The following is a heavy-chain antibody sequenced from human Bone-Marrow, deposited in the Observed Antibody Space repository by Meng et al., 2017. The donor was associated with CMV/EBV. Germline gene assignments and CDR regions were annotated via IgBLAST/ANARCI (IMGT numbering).Heavy chain of an antibody. D-gene: IGHD3-10*01. Sequence: SVKVSCKASGGTFSRYAFSWVRQAPGQGLEWMGGIIPMIDKAHYAQKFQGTVTITADKSTGTAYMELSSLKSDDKAVYYCASAMVRTVTTYYYYLYGLDVWGQGTTVTVSS. J-gene: IGHJ6*02. CDR3: ASAMVRTVTTYYYYLYGLDV. CDR2: IIPMIDKA. CDR1: GGTFSRYA. V-gene: IGHV1-69*10.